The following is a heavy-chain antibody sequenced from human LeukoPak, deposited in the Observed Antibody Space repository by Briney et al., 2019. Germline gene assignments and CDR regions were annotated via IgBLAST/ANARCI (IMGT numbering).Heavy chain of an antibody. CDR3: ARGDNPDY. CDR1: GFTFSYYW. Sequence: PGRSLRLSCAPSGFTFSYYWMSWVRQAPGKGREWVANIKQDGSEIHYVASVKGPFSISRDNAKNSLYPQMNSPRAEATAVYYCARGDNPDYWGQGTLVTVSS. J-gene: IGHJ4*02. CDR2: IKQDGSEI. D-gene: IGHD1-14*01. V-gene: IGHV3-7*04.